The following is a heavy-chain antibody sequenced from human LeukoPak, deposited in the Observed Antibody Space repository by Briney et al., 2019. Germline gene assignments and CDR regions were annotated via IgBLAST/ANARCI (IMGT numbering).Heavy chain of an antibody. CDR3: AKDYDSSGWAAFDI. D-gene: IGHD3-22*01. CDR2: ISYDGSNK. Sequence: PGGSLRLSCAASGFTFNSFGMHWVRQAPGKGLEWVAVISYDGSNKYFADSVKGRFTISRDNSKNTLYLQVNSLRAEDTAVYYCAKDYDSSGWAAFDIWGQGTMVTVSS. CDR1: GFTFNSFG. J-gene: IGHJ3*02. V-gene: IGHV3-30*18.